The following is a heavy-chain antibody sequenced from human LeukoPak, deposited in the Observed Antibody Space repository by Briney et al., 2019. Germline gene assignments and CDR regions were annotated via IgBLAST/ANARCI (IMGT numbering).Heavy chain of an antibody. D-gene: IGHD3-3*01. CDR1: GYTFTGYY. CDR2: INPSGGST. Sequence: GASVKVSCKASGYTFTGYYMHWARQAPGQGLEWMGIINPSGGSTSYAQKFQGRVTMTRDTSTSTVYMELSSLRSEDTAVYYCAREQSITIFGVVITHPYYYYYGMDVWGQGTTVTVSS. V-gene: IGHV1-46*01. CDR3: AREQSITIFGVVITHPYYYYYGMDV. J-gene: IGHJ6*02.